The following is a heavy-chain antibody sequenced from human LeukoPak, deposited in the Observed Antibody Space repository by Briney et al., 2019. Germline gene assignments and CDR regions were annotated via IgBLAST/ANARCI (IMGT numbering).Heavy chain of an antibody. CDR1: GYTFTSYG. CDR3: ARAGLGGYDLGVDY. D-gene: IGHD5-12*01. CDR2: ISAYNGNT. V-gene: IGHV1-18*01. Sequence: ASVKVSCKASGYTFTSYGISWVRQAPGQGLEWMGWISAYNGNTNYAQKFQGRVTMTRNTSISTAYMELSSLRSEDTAVYYCARAGLGGYDLGVDYWGQGTLVTVSS. J-gene: IGHJ4*02.